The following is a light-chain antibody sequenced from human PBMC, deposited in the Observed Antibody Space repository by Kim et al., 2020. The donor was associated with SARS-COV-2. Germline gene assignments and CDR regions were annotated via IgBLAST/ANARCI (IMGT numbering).Light chain of an antibody. CDR3: GSRDTSDNLAI. Sequence: LGQTVRITCQGDSLRKYYATWYQQKSGQAPLLVIYDENERPAGIPDRFSGSTLGNTASLTITGAQAEDEADYYCGSRDTSDNLAIFGGGTQLTVL. V-gene: IGLV3-19*01. J-gene: IGLJ2*01. CDR1: SLRKYY. CDR2: DEN.